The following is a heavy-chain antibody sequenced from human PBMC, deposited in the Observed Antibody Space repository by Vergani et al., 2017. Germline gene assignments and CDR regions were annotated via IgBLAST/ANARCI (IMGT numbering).Heavy chain of an antibody. Sequence: QVQLVESGGGVVQPGGSLRLSCAASGFTFNSYGMHWVRQAPGKGLEWVASIRSDESRRYYGDSMEGPFTISRDNSKNTLYLQMKSLRPEDTAVYYCATAHPGDYLHFWGQGILVTVCS. CDR2: IRSDESRR. D-gene: IGHD4-17*01. V-gene: IGHV3-30*02. CDR1: GFTFNSYG. CDR3: ATAHPGDYLHF. J-gene: IGHJ4*02.